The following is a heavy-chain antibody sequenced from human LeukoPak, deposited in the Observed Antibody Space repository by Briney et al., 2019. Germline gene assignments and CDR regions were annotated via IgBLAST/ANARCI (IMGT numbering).Heavy chain of an antibody. V-gene: IGHV4-39*01. Sequence: SETLSLTCTVSGGPISNSNYYWAWIRQPPGMGLELIGSIYYTGSTYYNSSLKSRVTISIDTSKNQFSLKMSSVTAADTAVYYCARHPGTFDIWGHGTMVTVSS. CDR2: IYYTGST. CDR3: ARHPGTFDI. D-gene: IGHD3-10*01. J-gene: IGHJ3*02. CDR1: GGPISNSNYY.